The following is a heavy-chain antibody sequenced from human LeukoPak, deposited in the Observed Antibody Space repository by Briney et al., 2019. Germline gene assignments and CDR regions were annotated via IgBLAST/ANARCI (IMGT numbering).Heavy chain of an antibody. CDR2: ISYDGSNK. Sequence: GGSLRLSCAASGFTFSSYGMHWVRQAPGKGLEWVAVISYDGSNKYYADSVKGRFTISRDNSKNTLYLQMNSLRAEDTAVYYCAKDTGGSYSPYYYYYMDVWAKGTTVTVS. V-gene: IGHV3-30*18. CDR1: GFTFSSYG. J-gene: IGHJ6*03. D-gene: IGHD1-26*01. CDR3: AKDTGGSYSPYYYYYMDV.